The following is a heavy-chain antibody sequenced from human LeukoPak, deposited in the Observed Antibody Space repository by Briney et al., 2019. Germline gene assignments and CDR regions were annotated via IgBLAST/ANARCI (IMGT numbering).Heavy chain of an antibody. D-gene: IGHD3-9*01. CDR2: ISVSSDVI. J-gene: IGHJ4*02. V-gene: IGHV3-23*01. CDR3: AKSHVSTATGTGRYFDY. Sequence: PGGSLRLSCAVSGLTFSNSAMSWVRQAPGKGLEWVSAISVSSDVIYYADSVKGRFAISRDNSKHTVYLQMDSLRAEDTAVYYCAKSHVSTATGTGRYFDYWGQGTLVTVSS. CDR1: GLTFSNSA.